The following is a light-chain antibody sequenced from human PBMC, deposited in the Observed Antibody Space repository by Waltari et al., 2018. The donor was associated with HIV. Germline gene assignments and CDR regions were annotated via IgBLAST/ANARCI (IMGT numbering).Light chain of an antibody. CDR2: VDT. V-gene: IGLV3-1*01. CDR1: KLGAKY. Sequence: SYELTQPPSVSVSPGQTASITCSGDKLGAKYAYWYQQKPGQSPVLVIYVDTKRPSGIPGRVSGSNSGNTATLTISGTQAMDEADYYCQAWDSNTGVFGGGTKLTVL. J-gene: IGLJ2*01. CDR3: QAWDSNTGV.